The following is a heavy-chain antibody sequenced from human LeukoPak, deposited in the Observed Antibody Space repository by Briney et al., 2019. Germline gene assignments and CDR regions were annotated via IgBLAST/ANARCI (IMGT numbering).Heavy chain of an antibody. CDR3: ASYGDYGYFDP. Sequence: SETLSLTCTVSGGSISSYYWSWIRQPPGKGLEWIGYIYYSGSTNYNPSLKSRVTISVDTSKNQFSLKLSSVTAADTAVYYCASYGDYGYFDPWGQGTLVTVSS. CDR2: IYYSGST. CDR1: GGSISSYY. J-gene: IGHJ5*02. V-gene: IGHV4-59*01. D-gene: IGHD4-17*01.